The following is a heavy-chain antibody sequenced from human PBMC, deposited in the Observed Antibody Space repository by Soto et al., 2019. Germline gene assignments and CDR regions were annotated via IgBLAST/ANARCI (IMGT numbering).Heavy chain of an antibody. CDR1: GYTYTSYY. V-gene: IGHV1-46*01. D-gene: IGHD3-10*01. J-gene: IGHJ4*02. CDR2: INPSGGST. CDR3: ARGDGSGSYSSLDY. Sequence: ASVKVSCKASGYTYTSYYMHWVRQAPGQGLEWMGIINPSGGSTSYAQKFQGRVTMTTDTSTSTAYMELRSLRSDDTAVYYCARGDGSGSYSSLDYWGQGTLVTVSS.